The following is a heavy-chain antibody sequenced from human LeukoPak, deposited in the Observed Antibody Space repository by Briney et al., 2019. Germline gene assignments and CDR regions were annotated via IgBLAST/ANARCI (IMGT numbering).Heavy chain of an antibody. V-gene: IGHV3-74*01. CDR1: GFTFDDYG. CDR2: INTDGSST. CDR3: ARGDPGSTWSCFDN. J-gene: IGHJ4*02. D-gene: IGHD6-13*01. Sequence: PGGSLRLSCAASGFTFDDYGMSWVRQAPGKGLVWVSRINTDGSSTSYADSVKGRFTISRDNAKNTLYLQMNSLRAEDTGVYYCARGDPGSTWSCFDNWGLGTLVTVSP.